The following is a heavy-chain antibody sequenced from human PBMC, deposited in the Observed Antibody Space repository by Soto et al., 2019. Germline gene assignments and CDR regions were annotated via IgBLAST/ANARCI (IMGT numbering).Heavy chain of an antibody. V-gene: IGHV4-30-4*01. CDR2: IHYSGSA. D-gene: IGHD3-10*01. Sequence: QVQLQESGPGLVKPSQTLSLTCTVSGGSISSGDYYWSWIRQPPGEGLEWIGYIHYSGSAYHNPSLKSRVTSSVNTSKNQFSLTRSSVTAAYTAVYYCARDGDYCGSGSVYYFDYWGQGTLVTVSS. CDR1: GGSISSGDYY. CDR3: ARDGDYCGSGSVYYFDY. J-gene: IGHJ4*02.